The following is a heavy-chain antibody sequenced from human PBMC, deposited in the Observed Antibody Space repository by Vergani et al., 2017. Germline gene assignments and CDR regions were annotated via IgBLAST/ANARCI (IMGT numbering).Heavy chain of an antibody. J-gene: IGHJ4*02. D-gene: IGHD4-17*01. V-gene: IGHV3-23*01. CDR1: GFTFSSYA. Sequence: EVQLLESGGGLVQPGGSLRLSCAASGFTFSSYAMSWVRQAPGKGLEWVSAISGSGGSTYYADSVKRRFTISRDNSKNTLYLQKNSLRAEDTAVYYCAKTPFDCGDWYYFDYWGQGTLVTVSS. CDR3: AKTPFDCGDWYYFDY. CDR2: ISGSGGST.